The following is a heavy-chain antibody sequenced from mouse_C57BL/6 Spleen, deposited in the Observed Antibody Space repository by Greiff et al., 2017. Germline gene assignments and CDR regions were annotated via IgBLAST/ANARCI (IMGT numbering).Heavy chain of an antibody. J-gene: IGHJ4*01. CDR3: ARGITTVVATGYYAMDY. CDR2: IHPNSGST. CDR1: GYTFTSYW. V-gene: IGHV1-64*01. Sequence: QVQLKESGAELVKPGASVKLSCKASGYTFTSYWMHWVKQRPGQGLEWIGMIHPNSGSTNYNEKFKSKATLTVDKSSSTAYMQLSSLTSEDSAVYYCARGITTVVATGYYAMDYWGQGTSVTVSA. D-gene: IGHD1-1*01.